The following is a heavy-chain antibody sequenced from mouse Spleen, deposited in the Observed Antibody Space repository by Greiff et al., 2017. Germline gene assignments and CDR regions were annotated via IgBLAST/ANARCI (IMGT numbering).Heavy chain of an antibody. CDR3: ARDYRYDRYYAMDY. J-gene: IGHJ4*01. Sequence: QVQLQQPGAELVKPGASVKLSCKASGYTFTSYWMHWVKQRPGQGLEWIGEIDPSDSYTNYNQKFKGKATLTVDKSSSTAYMQLSSLTSEDSAVYYCARDYRYDRYYAMDYWGQGTSVTVSS. CDR1: GYTFTSYW. D-gene: IGHD2-14*01. CDR2: IDPSDSYT. V-gene: IGHV1-69*02.